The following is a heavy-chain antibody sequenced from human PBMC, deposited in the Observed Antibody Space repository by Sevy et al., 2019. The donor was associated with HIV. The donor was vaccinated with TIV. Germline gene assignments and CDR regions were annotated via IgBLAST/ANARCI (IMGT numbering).Heavy chain of an antibody. CDR2: IKTKNDGGTT. D-gene: IGHD4-17*01. CDR1: GFTFSNTW. V-gene: IGHV3-15*01. CDR3: TTMGWHGGFDT. J-gene: IGHJ3*02. Sequence: GSLRLSCEASGFTFSNTWMSWVRQAPGKGLELVGRIKTKNDGGTTDYAAPVIGRFTISRDDSKTTLYLRMNSLKIEDTAVYYCTTMGWHGGFDTWGQGTMVTVSS.